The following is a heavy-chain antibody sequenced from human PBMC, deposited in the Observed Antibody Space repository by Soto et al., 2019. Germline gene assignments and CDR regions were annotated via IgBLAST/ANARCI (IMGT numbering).Heavy chain of an antibody. CDR1: VCSYTNYW. D-gene: IGHD2-15*01. V-gene: IGHV5-51*01. Sequence: VKISREGPVCSYTNYWLCSFRQIPGPGLEWMGIIYPGDSESRDSPSFQGPVTISADKSISTAYLQWSSLKASDTAMYYCARRCCGGTCYTSHYYSGMAVLVQRTTVPASS. CDR2: IYPGDSES. CDR3: ARRCCGGTCYTSHYYSGMAV. J-gene: IGHJ6*02.